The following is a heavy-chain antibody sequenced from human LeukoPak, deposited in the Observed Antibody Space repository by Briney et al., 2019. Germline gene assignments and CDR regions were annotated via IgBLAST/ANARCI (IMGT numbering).Heavy chain of an antibody. D-gene: IGHD6-13*01. CDR3: ARRGTSSSWAHFDY. V-gene: IGHV3-7*05. CDR1: GFTFSSYS. CDR2: IKQDGSEK. Sequence: GGSLRLSCAASGFTFSSYSMNWVRQAPGKGLEWVANIKQDGSEKYYVDSVKGRFTISRDNAKNSLYLQMNSLEAEDTAVYYCARRGTSSSWAHFDYWGQGSLVTVSS. J-gene: IGHJ4*02.